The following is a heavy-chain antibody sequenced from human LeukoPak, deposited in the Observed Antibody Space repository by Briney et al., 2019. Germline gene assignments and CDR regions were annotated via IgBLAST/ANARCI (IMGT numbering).Heavy chain of an antibody. CDR1: GFTFSSYA. CDR2: ISSSSSYI. V-gene: IGHV3-21*01. Sequence: PGGSLRLSCAASGFTFSSYAMSWVRQAPGKGLEWVSSISSSSSYIYYADSVKGRFTISRDNAKSSLYLQMNSLRAEDTAVYYCARALGGYDILTGQDYWGQGTLVTVSS. CDR3: ARALGGYDILTGQDY. J-gene: IGHJ4*02. D-gene: IGHD3-9*01.